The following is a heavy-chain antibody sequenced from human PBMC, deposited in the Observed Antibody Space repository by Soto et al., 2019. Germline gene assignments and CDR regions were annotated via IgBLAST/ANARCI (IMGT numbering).Heavy chain of an antibody. Sequence: QTLSLTCAISGDSVSSNSAAWNWIRQSPSRGLEWLGRTYYRSKWYNDYAVSVKSRITINPDTSKNQFSLQLNSVTPEDTAVYYCARDNSGSYYESYYYYGMDVWGQGTTVTVSS. V-gene: IGHV6-1*01. CDR3: ARDNSGSYYESYYYYGMDV. D-gene: IGHD1-26*01. J-gene: IGHJ6*02. CDR2: TYYRSKWYN. CDR1: GDSVSSNSAA.